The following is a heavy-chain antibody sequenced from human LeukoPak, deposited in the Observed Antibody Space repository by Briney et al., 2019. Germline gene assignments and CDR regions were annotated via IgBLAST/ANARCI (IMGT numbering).Heavy chain of an antibody. CDR2: IIPILGIA. CDR1: GYTFTSYD. Sequence: SVKVSCKASGYTFTSYDINWVRQAPGQGLEWMGRIIPILGIANYAQKFQGRVTITADKSTSTAYMELSSLRSEDTAVYYCAIGADAFDIWGQGTMVTVSS. V-gene: IGHV1-69*04. J-gene: IGHJ3*02. CDR3: AIGADAFDI.